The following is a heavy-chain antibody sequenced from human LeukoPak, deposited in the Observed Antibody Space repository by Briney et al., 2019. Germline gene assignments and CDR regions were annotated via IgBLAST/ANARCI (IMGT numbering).Heavy chain of an antibody. CDR2: MNPNSGNT. D-gene: IGHD3-10*01. CDR3: ARVMRRGYYFDY. J-gene: IGHJ4*02. V-gene: IGHV1-8*01. Sequence: ASVKVSCKPSGYTFTSYDINWVRQATGQGLEWMGWMNPNSGNTGYAQKFQGRVTMTRNTSISTAYMELSSLRSEDTAVYYCARVMRRGYYFDYWGQGTLVTVSS. CDR1: GYTFTSYD.